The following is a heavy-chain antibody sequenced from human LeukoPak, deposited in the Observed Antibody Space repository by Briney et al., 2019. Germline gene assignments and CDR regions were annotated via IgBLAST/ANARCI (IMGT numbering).Heavy chain of an antibody. Sequence: GGSLRLSCAASGFTFSDYSLNWVRQAPGKGLEWVSYISRSSSTIYYADSVKGRFTISRDNAKNSLYLQMNSLRDEDTAVYYCARDAYYYGSGSNFDYWGQGTLVTVSS. CDR3: ARDAYYYGSGSNFDY. D-gene: IGHD3-10*01. J-gene: IGHJ4*02. CDR2: ISRSSSTI. CDR1: GFTFSDYS. V-gene: IGHV3-48*02.